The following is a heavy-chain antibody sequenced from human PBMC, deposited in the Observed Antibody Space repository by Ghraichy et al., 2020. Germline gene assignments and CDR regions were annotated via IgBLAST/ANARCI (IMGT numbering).Heavy chain of an antibody. CDR3: ARSAIAVAPYGDYFDY. Sequence: ASVKVSCKASGYTFTGYYMHWVRQAPGQGLEWMGWINPNSGGTNYAQKFQGWVTMTRDTSISTAYMELSRLRSDDTAVYYCARSAIAVAPYGDYFDYWGQGTLVTVSS. CDR2: INPNSGGT. J-gene: IGHJ4*02. D-gene: IGHD6-19*01. CDR1: GYTFTGYY. V-gene: IGHV1-2*04.